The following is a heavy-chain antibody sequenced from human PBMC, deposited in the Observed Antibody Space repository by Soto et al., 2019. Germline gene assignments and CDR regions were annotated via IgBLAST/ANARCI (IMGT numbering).Heavy chain of an antibody. D-gene: IGHD2-2*02. Sequence: ASVKVSCKASGYTFTGYYMRWVRQAPGQGLEWMGWINPNSGGTNYAQKFQGRVTMTRDTSISTAYMELSRLRSDDTAVYYCARGWACSSTSCYRDYYYYYGMDVWGQGTTVTVSS. CDR1: GYTFTGYY. CDR2: INPNSGGT. CDR3: ARGWACSSTSCYRDYYYYYGMDV. J-gene: IGHJ6*02. V-gene: IGHV1-2*02.